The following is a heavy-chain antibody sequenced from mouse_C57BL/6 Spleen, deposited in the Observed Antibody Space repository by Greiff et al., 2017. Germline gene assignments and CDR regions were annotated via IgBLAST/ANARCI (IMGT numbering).Heavy chain of an antibody. D-gene: IGHD2-5*01. V-gene: IGHV7-3*01. Sequence: DVMLVESGGGLVQPGGSLSLSCAASGFTFTDYYMSWVRQPPGKALEWLGFIRNKANGYTTEYSASVKGRFTISRDKSPSILYLQMNALRAEDSATYYCARDYSNYDYAMDYWGQGTSVTVSS. J-gene: IGHJ4*01. CDR1: GFTFTDYY. CDR3: ARDYSNYDYAMDY. CDR2: IRNKANGYTT.